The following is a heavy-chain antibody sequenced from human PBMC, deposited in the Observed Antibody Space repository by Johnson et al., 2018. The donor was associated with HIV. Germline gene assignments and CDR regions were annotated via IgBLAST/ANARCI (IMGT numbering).Heavy chain of an antibody. CDR2: LYSGGIP. CDR3: AGGRNGRNAFDI. J-gene: IGHJ3*02. D-gene: IGHD2-8*01. CDR1: GFTFSTYA. Sequence: VQLVESGGGLVQPGGSLGLSCAASGFTFSTYAMTWVRQAPGKGLECVSVLYSGGIPYYTDSVKGRFTLSRDNSKNTLYLQMNSLGAEDTAVYYCAGGRNGRNAFDIWGQGTMVTVSS. V-gene: IGHV3-23*04.